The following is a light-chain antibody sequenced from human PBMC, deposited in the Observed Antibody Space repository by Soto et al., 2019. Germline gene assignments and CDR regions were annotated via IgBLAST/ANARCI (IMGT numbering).Light chain of an antibody. V-gene: IGLV2-14*01. CDR3: ISYTVSRSYV. Sequence: SVLAQPACVSGSPGQSITIPCSGTSSDIGTYVHGAWFQQFPGKTPKLMIYSVSNRPSRVSYRCSGSKSGNTASLTISGLQAEDEADYYCISYTVSRSYVFGTGTKVTVL. J-gene: IGLJ1*01. CDR2: SVS. CDR1: SSDIGTYVH.